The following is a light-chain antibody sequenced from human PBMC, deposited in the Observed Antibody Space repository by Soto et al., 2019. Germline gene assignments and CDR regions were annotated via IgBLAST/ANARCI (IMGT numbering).Light chain of an antibody. CDR3: QQANSFPLT. J-gene: IGKJ4*01. CDR1: QGVSNW. Sequence: DIQMTQSPSSVSASVGYRVTITCRASQGVSNWLAWYQQKQGKAPKLRIYAASSLQSGVPSRFSGSGSGTDGTITISSLKHEDVATYYCQQANSFPLTFGGGTKVDIK. CDR2: AAS. V-gene: IGKV1-12*01.